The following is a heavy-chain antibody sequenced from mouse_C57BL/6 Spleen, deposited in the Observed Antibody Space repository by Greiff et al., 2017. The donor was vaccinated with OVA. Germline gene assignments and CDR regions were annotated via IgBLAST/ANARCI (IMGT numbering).Heavy chain of an antibody. CDR3: ARRGGDY. J-gene: IGHJ4*01. Sequence: VQLQQSGPELVKPGASVKISCKASGYTFTDYYMNWVKQSHGKSLEWIGDINPNNGGTSYNQKFKGKATLTVDKSSSTAYREIRSLTSEDSAVYYCARRGGDYWGQGTSVTVSS. CDR2: INPNNGGT. V-gene: IGHV1-26*01. CDR1: GYTFTDYY.